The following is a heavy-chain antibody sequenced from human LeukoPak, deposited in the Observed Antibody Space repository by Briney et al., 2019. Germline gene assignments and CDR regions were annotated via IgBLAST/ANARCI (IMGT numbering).Heavy chain of an antibody. V-gene: IGHV4-59*01. CDR2: IYYSGST. CDR1: GGSISSYY. Sequence: SETLSLTCSVSGGSISSYYWSWIRQPPGKGLEWIGYIYYSGSTNYNPSLKSRVTISVDTSKNQFSLKLSSVTAADTAVYYCARESTVTTSWFDPWGQGTLVTVSS. CDR3: ARESTVTTSWFDP. J-gene: IGHJ5*02. D-gene: IGHD4-17*01.